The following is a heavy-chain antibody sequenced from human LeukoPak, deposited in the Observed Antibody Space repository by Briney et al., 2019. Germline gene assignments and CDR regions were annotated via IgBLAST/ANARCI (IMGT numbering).Heavy chain of an antibody. Sequence: ASAKVSCKASGYTFTGYYMHWVRQAPGQGLEWMGWINPNSGGTNYAQKFQGRVTMTRDTSISTAYMELSRLRSDDTAVYYCAREYYDSSGPILFDYWGQGTLVTVSS. J-gene: IGHJ4*02. CDR1: GYTFTGYY. CDR2: INPNSGGT. D-gene: IGHD3-22*01. CDR3: AREYYDSSGPILFDY. V-gene: IGHV1-2*02.